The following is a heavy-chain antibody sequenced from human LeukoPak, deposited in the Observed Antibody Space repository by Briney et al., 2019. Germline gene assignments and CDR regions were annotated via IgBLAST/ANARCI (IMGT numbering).Heavy chain of an antibody. J-gene: IGHJ4*02. Sequence: SETLSLTCAVSGGSISSGGYSWSWIRQPPGKGLEWIGYIYHSGSTYYNPSLKSRVTISVDTSKNQFSLKLSSVTAADTAVYYCAREVEMAPDYWGQETLVTVSS. CDR2: IYHSGST. V-gene: IGHV4-30-2*05. CDR3: AREVEMAPDY. D-gene: IGHD5-24*01. CDR1: GGSISSGGYS.